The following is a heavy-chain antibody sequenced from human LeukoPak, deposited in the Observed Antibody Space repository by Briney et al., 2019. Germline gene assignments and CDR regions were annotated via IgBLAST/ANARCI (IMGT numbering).Heavy chain of an antibody. D-gene: IGHD3-9*01. J-gene: IGHJ4*02. Sequence: SETLSLTCTVSGGSISSSIYYWGWIRQPPGKGLEWIGGIYYSGSTYYNPSLKSRVTISVDTSKNQFSLKLSSVTAADTAVYYCARAGRGDILTGYYSYYFDYWGQGTLVTVSS. CDR2: IYYSGST. CDR1: GGSISSSIYY. V-gene: IGHV4-39*07. CDR3: ARAGRGDILTGYYSYYFDY.